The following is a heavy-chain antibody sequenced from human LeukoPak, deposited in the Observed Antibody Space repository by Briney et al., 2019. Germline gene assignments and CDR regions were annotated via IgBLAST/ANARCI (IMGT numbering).Heavy chain of an antibody. CDR1: GFTFSSYS. CDR3: ARGRGGDWNFYYYYGMDV. Sequence: PGGSLRLSCAASGFTFSSYSMNWVRQAPGKGLEWVSYISGSSSTIYYADSVKGRFTISRDNAKNSLYLQMNSLRAEDTAVYYCARGRGGDWNFYYYYGMDVWGQGTTVTVSS. V-gene: IGHV3-48*04. J-gene: IGHJ6*02. D-gene: IGHD2-21*02. CDR2: ISGSSSTI.